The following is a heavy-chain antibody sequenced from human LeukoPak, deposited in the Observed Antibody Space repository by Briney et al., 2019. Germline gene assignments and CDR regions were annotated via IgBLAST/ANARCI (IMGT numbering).Heavy chain of an antibody. V-gene: IGHV3-23*01. CDR1: GFTFSSYA. Sequence: GGSLRLSCAASGFTFSSYAMSWVRQAPGKGLEWVSAISGSGGSTYYADSVKGRFTISRDNSKNTLYLQMNSLRAEDTAVYYCAKDRWAMSYQLLFRLYYTCFGYWGQGTLVTVSS. CDR3: AKDRWAMSYQLLFRLYYTCFGY. CDR2: ISGSGGST. J-gene: IGHJ4*02. D-gene: IGHD2-2*01.